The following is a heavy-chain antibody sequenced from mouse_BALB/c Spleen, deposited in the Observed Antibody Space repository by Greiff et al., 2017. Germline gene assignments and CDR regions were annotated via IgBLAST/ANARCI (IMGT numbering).Heavy chain of an antibody. D-gene: IGHD3-1*01. CDR1: GFTFSSFG. CDR3: ARGAKVYYAMDY. CDR2: ISSGSSTI. J-gene: IGHJ4*01. V-gene: IGHV5-17*02. Sequence: EVKLQESGGGLVQPGGSRKLSCAASGFTFSSFGMHWVRQAPEKGLEWVAYISSGSSTIYYADTVKGRFTISRDNPKNTLFLQMTSLRSEDTAMYYCARGAKVYYAMDYWGQGTSVTVSS.